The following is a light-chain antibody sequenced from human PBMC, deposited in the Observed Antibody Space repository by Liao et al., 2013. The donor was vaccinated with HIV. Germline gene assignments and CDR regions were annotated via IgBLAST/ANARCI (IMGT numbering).Light chain of an antibody. CDR3: QTWDSRTYV. V-gene: IGLV3-1*01. CDR2: QDN. J-gene: IGLJ1*01. Sequence: SYELTQPPSVSVSPGQTASITCSGDNLGDKYASWYQQKPGQSPVLVIYQDNKRPSGIPERYAGSNSGNTATLTISGTQTIDEADYYCQTWDSRTYVFGTGTKVTVL. CDR1: NLGDKY.